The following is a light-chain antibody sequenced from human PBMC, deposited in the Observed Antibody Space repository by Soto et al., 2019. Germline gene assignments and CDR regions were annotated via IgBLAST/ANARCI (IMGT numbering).Light chain of an antibody. CDR1: NRDVGTYSL. CDR3: CSYAGSSTDV. CDR2: EGS. J-gene: IGLJ1*01. V-gene: IGLV2-23*01. Sequence: QSVLTQPASVSGAPGQSITISCTGTNRDVGTYSLVSWYQQYPGKAPKLMVYEGSKRPSGISNRFSGSKSGNTAPLTISGLQPEDEADYYCCSYAGSSTDVFGSGTKVTVL.